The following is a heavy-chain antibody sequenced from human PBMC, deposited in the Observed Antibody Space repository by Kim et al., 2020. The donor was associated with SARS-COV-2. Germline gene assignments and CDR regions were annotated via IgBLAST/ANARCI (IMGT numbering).Heavy chain of an antibody. D-gene: IGHD3-10*01. CDR2: ISAYNGNT. V-gene: IGHV1-18*01. CDR1: GYTFTSYG. J-gene: IGHJ6*02. CDR3: ARVNRFSYYYYGMDV. Sequence: ASVKVSCKASGYTFTSYGISWVRQAPGQGLEWMGWISAYNGNTNYAQKLQGRVTMTTDTSTSTAYMELRSLRSDDTAVYYCARVNRFSYYYYGMDVWGQGTTVTVSS.